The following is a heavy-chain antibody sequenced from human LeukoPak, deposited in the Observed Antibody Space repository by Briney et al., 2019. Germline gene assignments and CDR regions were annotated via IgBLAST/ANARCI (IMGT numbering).Heavy chain of an antibody. CDR2: IYYSGST. D-gene: IGHD2-2*01. Sequence: SETLSLTCTVSGGSISSYYWSWIRQPPGKGLEWIGNIYYSGSTNFNPSLRSRVTISVDTSKNQFSLKLSSVTAADTAVYYCARSNYCSRTSCCVYGLDVWGQGTTVTVS. V-gene: IGHV4-59*12. CDR1: GGSISSYY. J-gene: IGHJ6*02. CDR3: ARSNYCSRTSCCVYGLDV.